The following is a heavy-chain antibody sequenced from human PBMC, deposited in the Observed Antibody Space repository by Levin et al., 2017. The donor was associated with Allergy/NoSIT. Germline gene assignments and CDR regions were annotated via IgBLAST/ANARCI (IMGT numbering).Heavy chain of an antibody. V-gene: IGHV1-8*01. D-gene: IGHD2-2*01. CDR2: MNPNSGNT. Sequence: ASVKVSCKASGYTFTSYDINWVRQATGQGLEWMGWMNPNSGNTGYAQKFQGRVTMTRNTSISTAYMELSSLRSEDTAVYYCARDCSSTSCQTGDYWGQGTLVTVSS. J-gene: IGHJ4*02. CDR3: ARDCSSTSCQTGDY. CDR1: GYTFTSYD.